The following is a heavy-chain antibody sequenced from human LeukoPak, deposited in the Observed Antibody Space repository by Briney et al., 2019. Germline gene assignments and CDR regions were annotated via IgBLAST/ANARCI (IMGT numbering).Heavy chain of an antibody. J-gene: IGHJ6*02. CDR1: GGTFSSYA. CDR3: AACGGDCYYYYYYGMDV. CDR2: IIPIFGTA. Sequence: ASVKVSCKASGGTFSSYAISWVRQAPGQGLEWMGGIIPIFGTANYAQKFQGRVTITADESTSTAYMELSSLRSEDTAVYYCAACGGDCYYYYYYGMDVWGQGTTVIVSS. D-gene: IGHD2-21*02. V-gene: IGHV1-69*13.